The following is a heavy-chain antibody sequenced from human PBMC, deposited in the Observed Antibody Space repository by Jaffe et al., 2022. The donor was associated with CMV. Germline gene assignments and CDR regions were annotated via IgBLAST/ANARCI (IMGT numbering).Heavy chain of an antibody. Sequence: QLQLQESGPGLVKPSETLSLTCTVSGGSISSSSYYWGWIRQPPGKGLEWIGSIYYSGSTYYNPSLKSRVTISVDTSKNQFSLKLSSVTAADTAVYYCARQQMATTPVYFDYWGQGTLVTVSS. CDR2: IYYSGST. V-gene: IGHV4-39*01. CDR1: GGSISSSSYY. CDR3: ARQQMATTPVYFDY. D-gene: IGHD1-1*01. J-gene: IGHJ4*02.